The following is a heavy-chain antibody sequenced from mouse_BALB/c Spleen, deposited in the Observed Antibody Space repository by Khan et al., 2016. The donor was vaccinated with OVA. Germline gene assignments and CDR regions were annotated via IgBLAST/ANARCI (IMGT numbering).Heavy chain of an antibody. V-gene: IGHV2-6-4*01. Sequence: VQLKESGPGLVSPSQSLSITCTVSGFSLSRYNIHWVRQPPGKGLEWLGMIWGGGGTDYNSTLKSRLSISKDNSKSQVFLQMNSLQTDDTAMYSCASAYNRYDGYYAMDNWGQGTSVTVSS. CDR3: ASAYNRYDGYYAMDN. CDR2: IWGGGGT. J-gene: IGHJ4*01. D-gene: IGHD2-14*01. CDR1: GFSLSRYN.